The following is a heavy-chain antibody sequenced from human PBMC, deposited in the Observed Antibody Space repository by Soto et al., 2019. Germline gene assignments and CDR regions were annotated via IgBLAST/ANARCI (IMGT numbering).Heavy chain of an antibody. CDR3: ARDLYPSSAPFAP. Sequence: QVQLVQSGAEVKKPGASVKVSCKASGYAFTSYAIHWVRQAPGQSLEWMGWINAGNGDTKYSQNFQGRVTITRDTSASTVYMELSSLRSEDTAVYYCARDLYPSSAPFAPWGQGTLVTVSS. CDR1: GYAFTSYA. CDR2: INAGNGDT. D-gene: IGHD6-6*01. V-gene: IGHV1-3*01. J-gene: IGHJ5*02.